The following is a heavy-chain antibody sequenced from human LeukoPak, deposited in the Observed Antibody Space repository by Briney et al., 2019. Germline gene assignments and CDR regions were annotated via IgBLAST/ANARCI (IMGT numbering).Heavy chain of an antibody. Sequence: GASVKVSCKASGYTFTGYFMRWVRQAPGQGLEWMGWINPNSGGTNYVQKFQGRVTMTRDTSINTASMELNRLTSDDTAVYYCARGPSYGDFDWYYFDYWGQGTLVTVSS. V-gene: IGHV1-2*02. D-gene: IGHD4-17*01. CDR1: GYTFTGYF. CDR2: INPNSGGT. CDR3: ARGPSYGDFDWYYFDY. J-gene: IGHJ4*02.